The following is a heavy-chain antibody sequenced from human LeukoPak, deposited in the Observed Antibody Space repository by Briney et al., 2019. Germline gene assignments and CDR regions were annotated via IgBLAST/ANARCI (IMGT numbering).Heavy chain of an antibody. V-gene: IGHV3-30*02. CDR2: TRDGG. CDR1: GFSLTGHD. J-gene: IGHJ4*02. D-gene: IGHD3-16*01. Sequence: PGGSLRLSCAASGFSLTGHDMHWARQAPDKGLEWVAFTRDGGYYAESVKGRFTISIDSSKNTLHLHMSSLRPEDTAIYYCAKDGQLGYWGQGTLVTVSS. CDR3: AKDGQLGY.